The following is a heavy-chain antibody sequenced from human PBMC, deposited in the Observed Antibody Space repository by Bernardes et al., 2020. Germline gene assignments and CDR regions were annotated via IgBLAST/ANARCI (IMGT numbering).Heavy chain of an antibody. CDR2: IYYSRST. V-gene: IGHV4-61*01. J-gene: IGHJ6*03. CDR1: GGSVSSGSYY. Sequence: SETLSLTCTVSGGSVSSGSYYWSWIRQPPGKGLEWIGYIYYSRSTNYNPSLKSRVTISVDTSKNQFSLKLSSVTAADTAVYYCARGGYSYGSYYYYYMDVWSKGTTVTV. D-gene: IGHD5-18*01. CDR3: ARGGYSYGSYYYYYMDV.